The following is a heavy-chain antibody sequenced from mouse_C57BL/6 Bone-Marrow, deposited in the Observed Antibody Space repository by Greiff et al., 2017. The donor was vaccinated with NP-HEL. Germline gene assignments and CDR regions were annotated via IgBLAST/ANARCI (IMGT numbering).Heavy chain of an antibody. CDR3: ARGGYRENAMDY. Sequence: VQLKQSGPELVKPGASVKISCKASGYSFTGYYMNWVKQSPEKSLEWIGEINPSTGGTTYNQKFKAKATLTVDKSSSTAYMQLKSLTSEDSAVYYCARGGYRENAMDYWGQGTSVTVSS. D-gene: IGHD2-14*01. J-gene: IGHJ4*01. CDR2: INPSTGGT. V-gene: IGHV1-42*01. CDR1: GYSFTGYY.